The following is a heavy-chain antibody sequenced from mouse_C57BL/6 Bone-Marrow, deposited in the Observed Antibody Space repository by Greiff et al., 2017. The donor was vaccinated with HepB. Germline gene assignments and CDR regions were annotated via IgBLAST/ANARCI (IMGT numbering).Heavy chain of an antibody. J-gene: IGHJ1*03. Sequence: QVQLQQPGAELVKPGASVKMSCKASGYTFTSYWINWVKQRPGQGLVWIGDIYPGSGSTNYNQKFKSKATLTVDTSSSTAYLQLSSLPSEGSAVYYYARSRVYSDSSYSYFRVWGTVPTVTVSS. CDR2: IYPGSGST. CDR1: GYTFTSYW. D-gene: IGHD1-1*01. V-gene: IGHV1-55*01. CDR3: ARSRVYSDSSYSYFRV.